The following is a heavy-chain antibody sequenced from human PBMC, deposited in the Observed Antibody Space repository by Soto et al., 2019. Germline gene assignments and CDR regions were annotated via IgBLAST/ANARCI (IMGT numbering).Heavy chain of an antibody. CDR3: ARVGTGYYYALSGQDF. CDR1: GFTFSDYY. V-gene: IGHV3-11*06. Sequence: GSLRLSCAASGFTFSDYYMRWIRQAPGKGLEWVSYISPTSSYTDYVDSVKGRFTLSRDDANNSLYLDMNSLGIEDTAVYYCARVGTGYYYALSGQDFWGQGTLVTVSS. D-gene: IGHD3-10*01. CDR2: ISPTSSYT. J-gene: IGHJ4*02.